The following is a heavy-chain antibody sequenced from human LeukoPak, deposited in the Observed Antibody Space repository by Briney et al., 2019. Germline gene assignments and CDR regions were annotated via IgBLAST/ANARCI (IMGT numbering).Heavy chain of an antibody. D-gene: IGHD6-6*01. CDR3: AGGIAARLDY. CDR2: IYYSGST. J-gene: IGHJ4*02. CDR1: GFTFSSY. Sequence: GSLRLSCAASGFTFSSYWSWIRQPPGKGLEWIGYIYYSGSTNYNPSLKSRVTISVDTSKNQFSLKLSSVTAADTAVYYCAGGIAARLDYWGQGTLVTVSS. V-gene: IGHV4-59*01.